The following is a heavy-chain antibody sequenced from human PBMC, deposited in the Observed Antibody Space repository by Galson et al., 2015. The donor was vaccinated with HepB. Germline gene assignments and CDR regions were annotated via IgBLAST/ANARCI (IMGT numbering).Heavy chain of an antibody. Sequence: LRLSCAASGFTFSTYAMYWVRQAPGKGLEWVSSISSGSSAIHYADSVKGRFTISRDNGKNSLYLQMNSLRDEDTAVYYCARASCSGGSCYSAFDYWGQGTLVTVSS. V-gene: IGHV3-48*02. CDR1: GFTFSTYA. CDR2: ISSGSSAI. J-gene: IGHJ4*02. D-gene: IGHD2-15*01. CDR3: ARASCSGGSCYSAFDY.